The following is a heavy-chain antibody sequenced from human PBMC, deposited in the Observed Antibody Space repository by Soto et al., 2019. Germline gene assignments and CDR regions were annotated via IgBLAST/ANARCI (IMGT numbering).Heavy chain of an antibody. CDR1: GDSVSSNSAA. CDR3: ARGQYSSSGYYYSGMDV. J-gene: IGHJ6*02. D-gene: IGHD6-6*01. CDR2: TYYRSKWYN. Sequence: SQTLSLTCAISGDSVSSNSAAWNWIRQSPSRGLEWLGRTYYRSKWYNDYAVSVKSRITINPDTSKNQVSLQLNSVTPEDTAVYYCARGQYSSSGYYYSGMDVWGQGTTVTVSS. V-gene: IGHV6-1*01.